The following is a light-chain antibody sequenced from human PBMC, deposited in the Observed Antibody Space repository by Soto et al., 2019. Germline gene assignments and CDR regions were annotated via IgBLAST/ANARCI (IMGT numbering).Light chain of an antibody. CDR3: SSYTTSNTRQIV. CDR2: DVS. CDR1: SSDVGGYNY. Sequence: QCVLTQPASVSGSPLQSITISCTGTSSDVGGYNYVSWYQQHPGKAPKFMIYDVSNRPSGVSNRFSGSKSGNTASLTISGLQAEDEADYYCSSYTTSNTRQIVFGTGTKVTVL. J-gene: IGLJ1*01. V-gene: IGLV2-14*01.